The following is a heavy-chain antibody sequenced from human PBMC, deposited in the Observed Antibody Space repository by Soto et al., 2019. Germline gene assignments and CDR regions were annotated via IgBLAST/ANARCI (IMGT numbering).Heavy chain of an antibody. CDR2: FDPEDGEK. CDR1: GYTLTELS. CDR3: ATGHWNYGSNYYYYGMDV. Sequence: ASVKVSCKVSGYTLTELSMHWVRQAPGKGLEWMGGFDPEDGEKIYAQKFQGRVTMTEDTSTDTAYMELSSLRSEDTAVYYCATGHWNYGSNYYYYGMDVWGQGTTVTVSS. J-gene: IGHJ6*02. V-gene: IGHV1-24*01. D-gene: IGHD1-7*01.